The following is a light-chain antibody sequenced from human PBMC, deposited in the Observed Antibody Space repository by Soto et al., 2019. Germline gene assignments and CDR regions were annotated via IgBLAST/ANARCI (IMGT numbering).Light chain of an antibody. V-gene: IGLV2-8*01. CDR2: EVS. Sequence: QSALTQPPSASGSPGQSVTISCTGTSSDVGGYNYVSWYQQHPGKAPKLMIYEVSKRPSGVPDRFSGSKSGNTASLTVSGLQDEDEADYYCCSYAGSNNLVVFGGGTKLTVL. CDR3: CSYAGSNNLVV. J-gene: IGLJ2*01. CDR1: SSDVGGYNY.